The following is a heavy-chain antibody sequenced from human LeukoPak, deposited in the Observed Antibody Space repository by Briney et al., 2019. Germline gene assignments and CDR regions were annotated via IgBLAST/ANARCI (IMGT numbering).Heavy chain of an antibody. D-gene: IGHD3-22*01. Sequence: GGSLRLSCAASGFTFSSYGMHWVRQAPGKGLEWGAVIWYDGSNKYYADSVKGRFTISRDNSKNTRYLQMNSPRAEDTAVYYCARDSHYDSSGYPDYWGQGTLVTVSS. V-gene: IGHV3-33*01. CDR1: GFTFSSYG. J-gene: IGHJ4*02. CDR2: IWYDGSNK. CDR3: ARDSHYDSSGYPDY.